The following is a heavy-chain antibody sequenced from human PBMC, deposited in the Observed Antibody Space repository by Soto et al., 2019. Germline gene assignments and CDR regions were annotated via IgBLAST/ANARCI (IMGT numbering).Heavy chain of an antibody. Sequence: VPLVKLGAEVKKPGASLKVSCKGLGYTFPTFVTTWVRQAPGQGLEWMGGISANNGNTNYAQKLQGRVTVTRDTSTSTAYMELRSLRSDDTAVYYCARGRYGDYWGQGALVTVSS. CDR2: ISANNGNT. D-gene: IGHD1-1*01. CDR1: GYTFPTFV. CDR3: ARGRYGDY. V-gene: IGHV1-18*01. J-gene: IGHJ4*02.